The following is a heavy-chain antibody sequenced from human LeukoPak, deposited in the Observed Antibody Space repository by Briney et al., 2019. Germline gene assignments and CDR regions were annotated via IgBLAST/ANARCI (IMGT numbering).Heavy chain of an antibody. CDR2: INSGSGTT. CDR3: ARDLLQHHNY. CDR1: GFIFSNAV. D-gene: IGHD2-15*01. J-gene: IGHJ4*02. Sequence: GGSLRLSCAASGFIFSNAVMSRVRQAPGEGLEWVSAINSGSGTTYAESVKGRFTISRDNAKNSLYLQMNSLRAEDTAVYYCARDLLQHHNYWGQGTLVTVSS. V-gene: IGHV3-21*01.